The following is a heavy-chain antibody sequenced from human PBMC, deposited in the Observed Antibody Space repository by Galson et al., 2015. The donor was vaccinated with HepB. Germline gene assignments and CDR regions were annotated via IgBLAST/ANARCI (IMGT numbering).Heavy chain of an antibody. CDR1: GFSFSRYW. CDR2: IKQDGSEK. D-gene: IGHD3-10*01. V-gene: IGHV3-7*01. CDR3: ARDGSFGYYYYYYGMDA. Sequence: SLRLSCAAPGFSFSRYWMSWVRQAPGKGLEWVANIKQDGSEKYYVGSVKGRFTISRDNAKNSLFLQMNSLRAEDTAMYYCARDGSFGYYYYYYGMDAWGPGTTVTVSS. J-gene: IGHJ6*02.